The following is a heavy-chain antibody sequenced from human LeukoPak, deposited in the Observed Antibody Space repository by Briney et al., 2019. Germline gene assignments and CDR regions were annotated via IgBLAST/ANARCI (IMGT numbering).Heavy chain of an antibody. CDR2: ISYDGSNK. D-gene: IGHD4-23*01. Sequence: GRSLRLSCAASEFTFTTYPMHWVRQAPGKGLEWVAVISYDGSNKFYADSVKGRFTISKDNSKNTLYLQMNSLRAEDSAVYYCTSPNSGPHGGYLNYWGQETWVTVPS. J-gene: IGHJ4*02. V-gene: IGHV3-30*04. CDR3: TSPNSGPHGGYLNY. CDR1: EFTFTTYP.